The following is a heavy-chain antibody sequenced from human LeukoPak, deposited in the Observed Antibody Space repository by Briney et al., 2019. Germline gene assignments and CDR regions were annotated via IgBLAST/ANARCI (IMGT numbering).Heavy chain of an antibody. Sequence: SETLSLTCAVYGGSFSGYYWSWIRQPPGKGLEWIGEINHSGSTNYNPSLKSRVTISVDTSKNQFSLKLSSVTAADTAAYYCARALDCSGGSCYRLDYWGQGTLVTVSS. CDR3: ARALDCSGGSCYRLDY. CDR2: INHSGST. CDR1: GGSFSGYY. V-gene: IGHV4-34*01. J-gene: IGHJ4*02. D-gene: IGHD2-15*01.